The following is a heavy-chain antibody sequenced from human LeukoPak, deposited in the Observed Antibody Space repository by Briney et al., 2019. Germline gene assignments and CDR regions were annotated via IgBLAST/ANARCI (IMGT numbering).Heavy chain of an antibody. CDR3: ARQTGSGLFILP. D-gene: IGHD3/OR15-3a*01. J-gene: IGHJ4*02. V-gene: IGHV4-39*01. CDR1: GVSISSGNSY. CDR2: IYYSGNT. Sequence: SETLSLTCTVSGVSISSGNSYWGWIRQPPGKGLEWIGSIYYSGNTYYNASLKSQVSISIDTSKNQFSLRLTSVTAADTAVYYCARQTGSGLFILPGGQGTLVTVSS.